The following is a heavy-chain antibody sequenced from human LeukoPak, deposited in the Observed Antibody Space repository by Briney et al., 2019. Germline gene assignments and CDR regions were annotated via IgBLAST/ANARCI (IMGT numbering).Heavy chain of an antibody. D-gene: IGHD5-18*01. CDR1: GFTFVSSG. J-gene: IGHJ4*02. Sequence: GGSLRLSCAASGFTFVSSGMNWVRQAPGKGLEWLSYISSSSNTIYYADSVKGRFTISRDNAKNSVYLQMNRLRDEDTAVYYCVRAVNGHTYGYAYWGQGTLVTVSS. CDR2: ISSSSNTI. CDR3: VRAVNGHTYGYAY. V-gene: IGHV3-48*02.